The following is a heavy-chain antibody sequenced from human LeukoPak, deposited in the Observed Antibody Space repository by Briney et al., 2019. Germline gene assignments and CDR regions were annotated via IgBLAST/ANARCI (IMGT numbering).Heavy chain of an antibody. J-gene: IGHJ4*02. CDR1: DGSISSYY. Sequence: SEALSLTCTVSDGSISSYYWNWIRQPAGKGLEWIGRIFSTGSTIYNPSLKSRVSMSVDTYNNQFSLKLTSVTAADTAVYYCVTYSSMVGLSFDYWGQGSPVTVSS. CDR2: IFSTGST. CDR3: VTYSSMVGLSFDY. V-gene: IGHV4-4*07. D-gene: IGHD6-13*01.